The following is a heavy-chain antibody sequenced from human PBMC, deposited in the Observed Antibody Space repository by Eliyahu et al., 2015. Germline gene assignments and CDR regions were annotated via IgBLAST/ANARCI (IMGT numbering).Heavy chain of an antibody. V-gene: IGHV3-48*02. J-gene: IGHJ5*02. D-gene: IGHD1-1*01. CDR3: ARDSNDGFDP. CDR1: GSIFSTYT. CDR2: ISGSSSII. Sequence: EVQVVESGGGLVQPGGSLRLXCXVSGSIFSTYTMNWVRQAPGKGLEWVAYISGSSSIIYYADSVKGRFTISRDNAKNSLYLQMNSLRDEDTAVYFCARDSNDGFDPWGQGTLVTVSS.